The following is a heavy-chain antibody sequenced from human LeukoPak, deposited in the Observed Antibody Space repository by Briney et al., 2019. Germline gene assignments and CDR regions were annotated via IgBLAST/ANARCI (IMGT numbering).Heavy chain of an antibody. J-gene: IGHJ3*01. CDR1: GYSISSGYY. CDR2: IYHSGST. D-gene: IGHD3-3*01. CDR3: ARGGFLEWPRYDAFDF. V-gene: IGHV4-38-2*02. Sequence: PSETLSLTCTVSGYSISSGYYWGWIRQPPGKGLEWIGSIYHSGSTYYNPSLKSRVTISVDTSKNQFSLKLSSVTAADTAVYYCARGGFLEWPRYDAFDFWGQGTMVTVSS.